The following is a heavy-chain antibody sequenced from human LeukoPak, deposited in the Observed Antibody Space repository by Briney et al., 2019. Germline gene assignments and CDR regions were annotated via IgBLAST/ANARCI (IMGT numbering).Heavy chain of an antibody. V-gene: IGHV3-23*01. Sequence: GGSLRLSCAASGFTFSSSAMSWVRQAPGKGPEWVAAISGSGGHIDNADSLKDRFTISRDNSKNTLYLQMNSLRAEDTAIYYCAKDPCGGGSCYGSYDSWGQGTLVTVSS. CDR1: GFTFSSSA. J-gene: IGHJ4*02. CDR2: ISGSGGHI. CDR3: AKDPCGGGSCYGSYDS. D-gene: IGHD2-15*01.